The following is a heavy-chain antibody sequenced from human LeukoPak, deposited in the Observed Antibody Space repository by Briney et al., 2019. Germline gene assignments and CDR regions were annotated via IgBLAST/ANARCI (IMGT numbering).Heavy chain of an antibody. CDR1: GFTFSSYS. CDR2: ISSSSSYI. J-gene: IGHJ4*02. CDR3: AREEQQLVAQPFDY. D-gene: IGHD6-13*01. Sequence: PGGSLRLSCAASGFTFSSYSMNWVRQAPGKGLEWVSSISSSSSYIYYADSVKGRFTISRDNAKNSLYLQMNSLRAEDTAVYYCAREEQQLVAQPFDYWGQGTLVTVSS. V-gene: IGHV3-21*01.